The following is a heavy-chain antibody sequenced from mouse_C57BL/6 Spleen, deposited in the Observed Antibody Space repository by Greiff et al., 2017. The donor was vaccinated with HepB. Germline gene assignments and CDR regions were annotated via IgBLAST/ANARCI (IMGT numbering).Heavy chain of an antibody. D-gene: IGHD2-5*01. Sequence: VQLQQSGAELVRPGTSVKLSCKASGYTFTSYWMHWVKQRPGQGLEWIGVIDPSDSYTNYNQKFKGKATLTVDTSSSTAYMQLSSLTSEDSAVYYCAREAIVTSYYAMDYWGQGTSVTVSS. CDR3: AREAIVTSYYAMDY. V-gene: IGHV1-59*01. CDR2: IDPSDSYT. CDR1: GYTFTSYW. J-gene: IGHJ4*01.